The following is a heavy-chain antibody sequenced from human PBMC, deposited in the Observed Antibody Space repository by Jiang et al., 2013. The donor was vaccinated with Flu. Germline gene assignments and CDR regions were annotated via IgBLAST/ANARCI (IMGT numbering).Heavy chain of an antibody. CDR3: ARWGYGDYEEDSAEDY. D-gene: IGHD4-17*01. CDR1: GGSISSSSYY. CDR2: IYYSGST. V-gene: IGHV4-39*01. Sequence: GPGLVKPSETLSLTCTVSGGSISSSSYYWGWIRQPPGKGLEWIGSIYYSGSTYYNPSLKSRVTISVDTSKNQFSLKLSSVTAADTAVYYCARWGYGDYEEDSAEDYWGQGTLVTVSS. J-gene: IGHJ4*02.